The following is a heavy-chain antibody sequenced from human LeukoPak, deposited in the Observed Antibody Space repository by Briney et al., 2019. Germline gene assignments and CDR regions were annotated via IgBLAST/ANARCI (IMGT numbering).Heavy chain of an antibody. Sequence: GGSLRLSCAASGFTFSSYDMHWVRQATGKGLEWVSAISGSGGSTYYADSVKGRFTISRDNSKNTLYLQMNSLRAEDTAVYYCAILWELLAFDYWGQGTLVTVSS. CDR2: ISGSGGST. D-gene: IGHD1-26*01. V-gene: IGHV3-23*01. CDR1: GFTFSSYD. CDR3: AILWELLAFDY. J-gene: IGHJ4*02.